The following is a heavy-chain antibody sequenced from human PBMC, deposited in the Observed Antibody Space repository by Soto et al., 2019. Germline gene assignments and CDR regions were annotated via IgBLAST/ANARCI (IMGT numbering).Heavy chain of an antibody. CDR2: ISYDGSNK. Sequence: QVPLVESGGGVVQPGRSLRLSCAASGFTFSSYAMHWVRQAPGKGLEWVAVISYDGSNKYYADSVKGRFTISRDNSKNTLYLQMNSLRAEDTAVYYCARGGIQLWLLPLDYWGQGTLVTVSS. J-gene: IGHJ4*02. V-gene: IGHV3-30-3*01. D-gene: IGHD5-18*01. CDR3: ARGGIQLWLLPLDY. CDR1: GFTFSSYA.